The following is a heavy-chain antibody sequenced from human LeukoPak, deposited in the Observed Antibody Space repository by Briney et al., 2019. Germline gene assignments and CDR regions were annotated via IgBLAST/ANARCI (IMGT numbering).Heavy chain of an antibody. J-gene: IGHJ4*02. Sequence: PGGSLRLSCAASGFTFSSYWMSWVRQAPGKGLEWVANIRQDGSEKYYVDSVKGRFTISRDNAKNSLYLQMNSLRAEDTAVYYCARLRVGRPVRYFDYWGQGTLVTVSS. CDR1: GFTFSSYW. D-gene: IGHD3-10*01. CDR2: IRQDGSEK. CDR3: ARLRVGRPVRYFDY. V-gene: IGHV3-7*01.